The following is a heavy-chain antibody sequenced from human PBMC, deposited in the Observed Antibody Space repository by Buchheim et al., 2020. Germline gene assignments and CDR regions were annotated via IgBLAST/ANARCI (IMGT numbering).Heavy chain of an antibody. J-gene: IGHJ4*02. CDR2: IYYSGST. V-gene: IGHV4-59*01. Sequence: QVQLQESGPGLVKPSETLSLTCTVSGGSISSYYWSWIRQPPGKGLEWIGYIYYSGSTNYNPSLKSRVTISVDTSKNQFSLKLSSVTAADTAVYYCARTQLNYDYVWGSHPKPIYYFDYWGQGTL. CDR1: GGSISSYY. CDR3: ARTQLNYDYVWGSHPKPIYYFDY. D-gene: IGHD3-16*01.